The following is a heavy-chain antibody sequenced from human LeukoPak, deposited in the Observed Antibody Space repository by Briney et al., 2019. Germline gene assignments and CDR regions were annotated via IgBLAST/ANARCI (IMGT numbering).Heavy chain of an antibody. V-gene: IGHV3-15*01. J-gene: IGHJ4*02. D-gene: IGHD3-22*01. CDR1: GFPFINGW. CDR3: TTGNRHYDSSGYYPYYFDY. Sequence: GSLLLSCAVSGFPFINGWMTWVRPAPGKGLEWVGRIKSRSDDGAIDYAAPVKGRFTISRDDSKNTLYLQMNSLKTEDTAVYYCTTGNRHYDSSGYYPYYFDYWGQGTLVTVSS. CDR2: IKSRSDDGAI.